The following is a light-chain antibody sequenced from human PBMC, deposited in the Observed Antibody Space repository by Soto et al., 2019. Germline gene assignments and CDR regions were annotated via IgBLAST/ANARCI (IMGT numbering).Light chain of an antibody. CDR1: PSDVGGYNS. V-gene: IGLV2-8*01. CDR3: GTWDSSLSAVV. CDR2: DVS. J-gene: IGLJ2*01. Sequence: QSALTQPPSASGSPGQSVTISCTGTPSDVGGYNSVSWYQQYPGKAPKLMIYDVSKRPSGVPDRFSGSKSGTSATLGITGLQTGDEADYYCGTWDSSLSAVVFGGGTKLTVL.